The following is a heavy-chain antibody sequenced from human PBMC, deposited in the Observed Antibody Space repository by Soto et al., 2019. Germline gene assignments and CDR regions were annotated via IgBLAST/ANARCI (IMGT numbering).Heavy chain of an antibody. CDR2: IYHGST. D-gene: IGHD2-21*02. J-gene: IGHJ5*02. CDR3: ARITYCVGDCYRGFDP. CDR1: GGSISSGGYS. V-gene: IGHV4-30-2*01. Sequence: QLQLQESGSGLVKPSQTLSLTCTVSGGSISSGGYSWSWIRQPPGKGLEWIGYIYHGSTYYSPSLKSRVTISVDRSKNQFSLKLSSVTAADTAVYYCARITYCVGDCYRGFDPWGQGTLVTVSS.